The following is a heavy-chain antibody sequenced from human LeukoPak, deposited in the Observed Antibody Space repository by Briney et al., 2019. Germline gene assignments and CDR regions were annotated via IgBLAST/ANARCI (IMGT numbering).Heavy chain of an antibody. V-gene: IGHV5-51*01. Sequence: GEPLQISCKGSGSRFTNYWIAWVRQMPGKGLEWMGIIYCDESDLRYSPSFQGQVTISVDKSINTAYLQWSSLKASDTAMYYCARRGYDYSGYYWAFDMWGQGTMVTVSS. CDR2: IYCDESDL. CDR3: ARRGYDYSGYYWAFDM. D-gene: IGHD3-22*01. J-gene: IGHJ3*02. CDR1: GSRFTNYW.